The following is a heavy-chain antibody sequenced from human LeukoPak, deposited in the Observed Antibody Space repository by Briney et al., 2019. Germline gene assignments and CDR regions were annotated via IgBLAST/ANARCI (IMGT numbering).Heavy chain of an antibody. CDR3: ARGGYYYMDV. CDR2: IFYNGNT. CDR1: GGPISPYY. J-gene: IGHJ6*03. V-gene: IGHV4-59*01. Sequence: SEALALTWTVSGGPISPYYWSWIREPPGTGLEWIAYIFYNGNTNYNPSLKSRVTISLDTSKKQFSLKVSSVTAADTAVYYCARGGYYYMDVWGKGTTVTVSS.